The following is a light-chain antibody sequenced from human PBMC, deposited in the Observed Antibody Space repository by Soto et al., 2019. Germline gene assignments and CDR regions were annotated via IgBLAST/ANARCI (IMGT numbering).Light chain of an antibody. Sequence: IKMAQSPSTLSGSVGDRVTITCRASQTISSLLAWYQQKPGKAPKLLIYKASTLKSGVPSRFSGSGSGTEFTLTISSLQPDDFATYYCQHYNSYSEAFGQGTKVDI. CDR3: QHYNSYSEA. V-gene: IGKV1-5*03. CDR2: KAS. J-gene: IGKJ1*01. CDR1: QTISSL.